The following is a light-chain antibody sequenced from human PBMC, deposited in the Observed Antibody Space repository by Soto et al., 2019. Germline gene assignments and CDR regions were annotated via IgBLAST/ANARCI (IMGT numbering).Light chain of an antibody. Sequence: QPVLTQPASVSGSPGQSITISCTGTSSDVGGHNYVSWYQQYPGKAPKLMIYEVTNRPSGVSNRFSGSKSGNTASLTISGLQAEDEADYYCSSFTSSNSLVLFGGGTKLTVL. CDR1: SSDVGGHNY. V-gene: IGLV2-14*01. J-gene: IGLJ2*01. CDR3: SSFTSSNSLVL. CDR2: EVT.